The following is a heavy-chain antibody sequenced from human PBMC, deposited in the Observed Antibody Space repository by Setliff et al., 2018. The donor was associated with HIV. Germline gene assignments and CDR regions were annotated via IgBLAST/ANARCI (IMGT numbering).Heavy chain of an antibody. CDR1: GFTFSDNY. CDR2: ISHSSSPR. D-gene: IGHD3-10*01. J-gene: IGHJ3*02. CDR3: AKDFMTLIGSDAFDI. Sequence: PGGSLRLSCSVSGFTFSDNYMGWIRLAPGKGLEWISSISHSSSPRHYADSVKGRFTISRDNAKNSLYLQMNSLRAEDTAVYYCAKDFMTLIGSDAFDIWGQGTMVTVSS. V-gene: IGHV3-11*01.